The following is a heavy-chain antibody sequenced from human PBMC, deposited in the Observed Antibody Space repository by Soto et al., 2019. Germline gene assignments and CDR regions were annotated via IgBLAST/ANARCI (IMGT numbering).Heavy chain of an antibody. J-gene: IGHJ2*01. D-gene: IGHD2-8*01. CDR3: ARGTKGAGGWYFDL. CDR2: IGAIVYNDAT. Sequence: QVQVVQSEVEVKRPGASVRISCKASGFTLDNHAMTWVRQAPGQGLEWMGWIGAIVYNDATNYARNFQGRLTMARDTSPNTVYMDLRSLRSDDTAVYYCARGTKGAGGWYFDLWGRGTLVVVSS. V-gene: IGHV1-18*01. CDR1: GFTLDNHA.